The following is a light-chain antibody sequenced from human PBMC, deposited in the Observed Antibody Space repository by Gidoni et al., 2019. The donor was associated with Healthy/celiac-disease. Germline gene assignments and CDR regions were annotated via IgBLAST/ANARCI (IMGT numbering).Light chain of an antibody. J-gene: IGKJ2*01. CDR3: QQLNSYLMYT. CDR1: QGISSY. V-gene: IGKV1-9*01. Sequence: DIQLTQSPSFLSASVGDRVTITCRASQGISSYLAWYQQKPGKAPKLLIYAASTLQSGVPSRFSGSGSWTEFTLTISSLQPEDFATYYCQQLNSYLMYTFGQGTKLEIK. CDR2: AAS.